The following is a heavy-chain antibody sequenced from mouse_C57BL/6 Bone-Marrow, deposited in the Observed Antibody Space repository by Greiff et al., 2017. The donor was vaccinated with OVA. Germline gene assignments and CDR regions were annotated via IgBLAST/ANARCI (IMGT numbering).Heavy chain of an antibody. CDR2: IDPENGDT. V-gene: IGHV14-4*01. CDR3: TTNYGSSLRYFDV. CDR1: GFNIKDDY. D-gene: IGHD1-1*01. J-gene: IGHJ1*03. Sequence: EVQLQQSGAELVRPGASVKLSCTASGFNIKDDYMHWVKQRPEQGLEWIGWIDPENGDTEYASKFQGKATITADTSSNTAYPQLSSLTSEDTAVYYCTTNYGSSLRYFDVWGTGTTVTVSS.